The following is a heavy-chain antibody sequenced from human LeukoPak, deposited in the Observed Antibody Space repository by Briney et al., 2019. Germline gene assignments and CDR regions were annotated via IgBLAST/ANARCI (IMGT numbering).Heavy chain of an antibody. V-gene: IGHV4-38-2*01. Sequence: SETLSLTCAVYGGSFSGYHWGWIRQPPGKGLEWIGSIYIGGTTFHNPSLKSRVTISLDTSKNQFSLGLSSVTAADTAVYHCARSGDKGYCSTTSCYGFDYWGQGILVTVSS. CDR2: IYIGGTT. D-gene: IGHD2-2*01. CDR1: GGSFSGYH. J-gene: IGHJ4*02. CDR3: ARSGDKGYCSTTSCYGFDY.